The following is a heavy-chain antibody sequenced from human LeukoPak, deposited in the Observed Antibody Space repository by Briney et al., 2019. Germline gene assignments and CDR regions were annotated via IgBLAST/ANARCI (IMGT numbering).Heavy chain of an antibody. CDR3: ARDAISRGIVDY. Sequence: GASVKVSCKASGYIFTDYYVHLVRQAPGQGLEWMGWINPDSGGTNFAQKFQGRVTMTRDTSISTAYMEVSRLKSDDTAVYYCARDAISRGIVDYGGQGTLVTVSS. J-gene: IGHJ4*02. CDR1: GYIFTDYY. D-gene: IGHD3-10*01. V-gene: IGHV1-2*02. CDR2: INPDSGGT.